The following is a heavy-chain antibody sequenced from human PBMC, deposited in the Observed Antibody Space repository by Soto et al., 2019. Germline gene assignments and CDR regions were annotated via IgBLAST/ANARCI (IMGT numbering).Heavy chain of an antibody. V-gene: IGHV4-34*01. CDR1: GGSFSGYY. CDR3: ARAAIYYYYYGMDV. Sequence: SETLSLTCAVYGGSFSGYYWSWIRQPPGKGLEWIGEINHSGSTNYNPSLKSRVTISVDTSKNQFSLKLSSVTAADTAVYYCARAAIYYYYYGMDVWGQGTTVTVPS. CDR2: INHSGST. J-gene: IGHJ6*02. D-gene: IGHD6-25*01.